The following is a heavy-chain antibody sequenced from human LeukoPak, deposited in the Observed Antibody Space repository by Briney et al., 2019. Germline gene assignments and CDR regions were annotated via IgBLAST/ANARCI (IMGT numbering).Heavy chain of an antibody. CDR1: GGSFSGYY. D-gene: IGHD3-10*01. CDR3: ARGTMVRGVIILKKYYYCYMDV. V-gene: IGHV4-34*01. CDR2: INHSGST. Sequence: SETLSLTCAVYGGSFSGYYLSWIRQPPGKGLEWIGVINHSGSTNYNPSLKSRVTISVDTSKNQFSLKLSSVTAADTAVYDCARGTMVRGVIILKKYYYCYMDVWGKGTTVTVSS. J-gene: IGHJ6*03.